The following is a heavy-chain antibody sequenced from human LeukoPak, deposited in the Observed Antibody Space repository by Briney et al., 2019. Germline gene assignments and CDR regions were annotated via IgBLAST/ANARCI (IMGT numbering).Heavy chain of an antibody. Sequence: SETLSLTCAVFGGSFSGYYWTWIRQPPGKGLEWIGEINHSGSTNYNPSLKSRVTISVDTSNKQFSLKLTSVTAADTAVYYCARWWGFDPWGQGTLVTVSS. CDR1: GGSFSGYY. D-gene: IGHD2-15*01. CDR2: INHSGST. CDR3: ARWWGFDP. J-gene: IGHJ5*02. V-gene: IGHV4-34*01.